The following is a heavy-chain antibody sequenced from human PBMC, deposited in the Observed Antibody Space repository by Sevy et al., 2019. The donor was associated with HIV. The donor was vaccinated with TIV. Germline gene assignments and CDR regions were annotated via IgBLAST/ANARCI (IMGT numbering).Heavy chain of an antibody. Sequence: GGSLRLSCAASGFIFSNYAMHWVRRAPGKGLEWVAVLSYDGINKHYADSVKGRFTISRDNSKNSLYVQMNSLRAEDTAVYYCARDSNSGYYYYYAMDVWGQGTTVTVSS. CDR3: ARDSNSGYYYYYAMDV. CDR1: GFIFSNYA. V-gene: IGHV3-30-3*01. CDR2: LSYDGINK. D-gene: IGHD1-26*01. J-gene: IGHJ6*02.